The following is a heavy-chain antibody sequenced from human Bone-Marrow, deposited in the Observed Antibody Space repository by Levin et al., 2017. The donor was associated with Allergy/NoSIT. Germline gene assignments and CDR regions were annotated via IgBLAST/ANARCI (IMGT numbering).Heavy chain of an antibody. CDR1: GYTLTELS. J-gene: IGHJ3*02. D-gene: IGHD3-22*01. Sequence: EASVKVSCKVSGYTLTELSMHWVRQAPGKGLEWMGGFDPEDGETIYAQKFQGRVTMTEDTSTDTAYMELSSLRSEDTAVYYCATTLMIVVRAGAFDIWGQGTMVTVSS. CDR2: FDPEDGET. V-gene: IGHV1-24*01. CDR3: ATTLMIVVRAGAFDI.